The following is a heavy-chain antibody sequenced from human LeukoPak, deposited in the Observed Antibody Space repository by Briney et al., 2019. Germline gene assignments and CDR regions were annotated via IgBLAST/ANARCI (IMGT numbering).Heavy chain of an antibody. CDR2: ISASGGST. V-gene: IGHV3-23*01. J-gene: IGHJ4*02. CDR3: AKSRSNDY. CDR1: GFTFSNYG. Sequence: GGSLRLSCAASGFTFSNYGMAWVRQAPGKGLEWVSIISASGGSTYYADSVKGRFTISRDNSRDTLYLQMDTLRAEDTAIYYCAKSRSNDYWGQGTLVTVSS.